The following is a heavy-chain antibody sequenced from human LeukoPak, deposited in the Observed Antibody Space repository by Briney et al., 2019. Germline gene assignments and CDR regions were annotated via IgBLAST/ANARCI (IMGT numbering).Heavy chain of an antibody. CDR1: GGSISSGGYY. CDR2: IYYSGST. D-gene: IGHD2-2*01. Sequence: SETLSLTCTVSGGSISSGGYYWSWIRQHPGKGLEWIGYIYYSGSTYYNPSLKSRVTISVDTSKNQFSLKLSSVTAADTAVYYCARDSPRAYCSSTSCPLGLGFDPWGQGTLVTVSS. V-gene: IGHV4-31*03. J-gene: IGHJ5*02. CDR3: ARDSPRAYCSSTSCPLGLGFDP.